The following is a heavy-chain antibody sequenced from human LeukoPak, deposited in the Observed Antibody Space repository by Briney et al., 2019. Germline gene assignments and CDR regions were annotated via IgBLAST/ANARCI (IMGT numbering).Heavy chain of an antibody. Sequence: SETLSLTCHVSGGSISSSAYYWGWIRQPPWNGLEWIGSIYYSGSTYYNLSLKSRDSITVDTSKNQFSLKLGSVTAADTATYYCARRNYYGSGSHDYWGPGTLVTVS. CDR2: IYYSGST. CDR1: GGSISSSAYY. CDR3: ARRNYYGSGSHDY. J-gene: IGHJ4*02. V-gene: IGHV4-39*01. D-gene: IGHD3-10*01.